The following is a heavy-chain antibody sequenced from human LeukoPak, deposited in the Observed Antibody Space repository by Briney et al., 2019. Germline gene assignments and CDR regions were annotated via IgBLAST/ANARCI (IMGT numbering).Heavy chain of an antibody. CDR1: GYSFPHYW. V-gene: IGHV5-51*01. J-gene: IGHJ6*02. CDR3: ARSDQLRLFGEPRRPFYSGMDV. D-gene: IGHD3-10*01. Sequence: GESLEISCKGSGYSFPHYWIGWVRQMPGKGLEWMGIIYPGDSDTRYSPSFQGQVTISADKSIRTAYLQWSSLTASDTAIYYCARSDQLRLFGEPRRPFYSGMDVWGQGTTVTVSS. CDR2: IYPGDSDT.